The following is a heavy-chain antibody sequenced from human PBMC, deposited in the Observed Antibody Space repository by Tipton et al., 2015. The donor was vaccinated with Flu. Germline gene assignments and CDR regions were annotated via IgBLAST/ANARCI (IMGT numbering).Heavy chain of an antibody. CDR2: IYYSGST. CDR1: GGSISSYY. CDR3: ARVCDPRIRYFDL. V-gene: IGHV4-59*01. Sequence: TLSLTCTVSGGSISSYYWSWIRQPPGKGLEWIGYIYYSGSTNYNPSLKSRVTISVDTSKNQFSLKLSSVTAADTAVYYCARVCDPRIRYFDLWGCGTLVTVSS. J-gene: IGHJ2*01. D-gene: IGHD3-10*01.